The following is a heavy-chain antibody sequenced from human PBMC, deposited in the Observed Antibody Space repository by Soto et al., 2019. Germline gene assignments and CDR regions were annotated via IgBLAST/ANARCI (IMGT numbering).Heavy chain of an antibody. J-gene: IGHJ3*02. V-gene: IGHV4-34*01. CDR1: GGSFSDYY. CDR3: ARPRRGGSSRYAFDI. CDR2: INHSGST. Sequence: QVQLQQWGAGLLKPSETLSLTCAVYGGSFSDYYWSWIRQPPGKGLEWIGEINHSGSTNYNPSLKSRVTISVDTSKNQFSLKLSSVTAADTAVYYCARPRRGGSSRYAFDIWGQGTMVTVSS. D-gene: IGHD6-13*01.